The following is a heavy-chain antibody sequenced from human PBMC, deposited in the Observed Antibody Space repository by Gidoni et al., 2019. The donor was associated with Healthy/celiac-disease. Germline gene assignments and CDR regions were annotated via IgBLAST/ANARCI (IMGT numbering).Heavy chain of an antibody. CDR2: FYYSGST. V-gene: IGHV4-39*01. J-gene: IGHJ5*02. Sequence: QLQLQESGPGLVKPSETLSLTCTVSGGSISSSSYYWGWIRQPPGKGLEWIGSFYYSGSTYYNPSLKRRVTISVDTSKNQFSLKLSSVTAADTAVYYCARLLWFGDYWFDPWGQGTLVTVSS. CDR3: ARLLWFGDYWFDP. CDR1: GGSISSSSYY. D-gene: IGHD3-10*01.